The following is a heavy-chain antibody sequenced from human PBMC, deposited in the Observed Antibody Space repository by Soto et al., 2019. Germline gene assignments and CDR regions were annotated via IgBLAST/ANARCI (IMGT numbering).Heavy chain of an antibody. CDR2: IRSKVFNRTT. V-gene: IGHV3-49*02. CDR1: GFTFGNYA. CDR3: TRLTNIAPYYFDY. Sequence: LRLSCTVSGFTFGNYALTWVRQAPGKAPEWVGLIRSKVFNRTTEYATSVKGRFTLTRDDSKNIASLQMNSLKTEDTAVYYCTRLTNIAPYYFDYWGQGTLVTVSS. D-gene: IGHD6-13*01. J-gene: IGHJ4*02.